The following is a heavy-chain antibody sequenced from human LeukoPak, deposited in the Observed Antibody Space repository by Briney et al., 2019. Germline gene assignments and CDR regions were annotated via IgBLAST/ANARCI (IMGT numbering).Heavy chain of an antibody. CDR2: ISSSSSYI. Sequence: GGSLRLSCAASGFTFSSYSMNWVRQAPGKGLEWVSSISSSSSYIYYADSVKGRFTISRDNAKNSLYLQMNSLRAEDTAVYYCARGGSGYSYGKIDSWGQGILVTVSS. CDR1: GFTFSSYS. D-gene: IGHD5-18*01. CDR3: ARGGSGYSYGKIDS. V-gene: IGHV3-21*01. J-gene: IGHJ4*02.